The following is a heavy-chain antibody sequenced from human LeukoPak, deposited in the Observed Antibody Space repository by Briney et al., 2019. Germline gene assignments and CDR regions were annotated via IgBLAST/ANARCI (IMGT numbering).Heavy chain of an antibody. D-gene: IGHD3-10*01. CDR1: GYTFTSYG. CDR3: ARDLVDTMVRGVNWFDP. Sequence: ASVTVSSKPSGYTFTSYGISWVRQAPGQGLERLGWFSAYTGNTNYAQKLQGRVTMTTDTSTSTAYMELRSLRSDDTAVYYCARDLVDTMVRGVNWFDPWGQGTLVTVSS. V-gene: IGHV1-18*04. CDR2: FSAYTGNT. J-gene: IGHJ5*02.